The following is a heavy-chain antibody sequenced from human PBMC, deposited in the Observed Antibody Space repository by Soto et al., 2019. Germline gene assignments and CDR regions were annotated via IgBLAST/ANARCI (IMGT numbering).Heavy chain of an antibody. CDR2: IYYSGST. CDR1: GGSISSSSYY. V-gene: IGHV4-39*01. J-gene: IGHJ5*02. D-gene: IGHD3-16*01. CDR3: ARVNRNRGRGNWFDT. Sequence: PSETLSLTCTVSGGSISSSSYYWGWIRQPPGKGLEWIGSIYYSGSTYYNPSLKSRVTISVDTSKNKFSLKLRSVTAADTAVYYCARVNRNRGRGNWFDTWGQGTLVTVSS.